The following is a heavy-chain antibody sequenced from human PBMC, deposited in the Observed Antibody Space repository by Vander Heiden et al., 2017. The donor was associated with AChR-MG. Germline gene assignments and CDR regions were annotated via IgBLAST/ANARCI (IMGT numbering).Heavy chain of an antibody. V-gene: IGHV3-23*01. CDR1: GFTFRSSA. Sequence: EVQLLESGGGLVQPGGSLRLSCAASGFTFRSSAMSWVGQGEGKGLEWRSASSGSGGSTYYADYVKGRFTISRDNSKNTLYLQMNSLRAEDTAVYYCAKDIGAFGYYDSSGYYYFDYWGQGTLVTVSS. CDR3: AKDIGAFGYYDSSGYYYFDY. CDR2: SSGSGGST. D-gene: IGHD3-22*01. J-gene: IGHJ4*02.